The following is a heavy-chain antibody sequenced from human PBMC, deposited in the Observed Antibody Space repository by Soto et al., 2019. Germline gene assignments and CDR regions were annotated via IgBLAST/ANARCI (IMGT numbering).Heavy chain of an antibody. CDR2: ISYDGNTK. CDR3: ARPGSGYDVLTGRYFYYYHTVDV. J-gene: IGHJ6*02. V-gene: IGHV3-30-3*01. CDR1: GFIFSTYA. Sequence: LRLSCATSGFIFSTYAMHWVRQPPGKGLEWVAVISYDGNTKDYADSVKGRFSISRDNSKNTVYLQMSSLRTEDTAVYYCARPGSGYDVLTGRYFYYYHTVDVWGQGTTATVSS. D-gene: IGHD3-9*01.